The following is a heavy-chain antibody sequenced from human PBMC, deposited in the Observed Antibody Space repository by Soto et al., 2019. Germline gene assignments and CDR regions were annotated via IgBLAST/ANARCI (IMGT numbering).Heavy chain of an antibody. D-gene: IGHD4-4*01. J-gene: IGHJ4*02. Sequence: ASVKVSCKASGYTFTGYYMHWVRQAPGQGLEWMGWINPNSGGTNYAQKFQGRVTMTRDTSISTAYMELGRLRSDDTAVYYCARDLGTHDYSNFDYWGQGTLVTVSS. CDR2: INPNSGGT. V-gene: IGHV1-2*02. CDR1: GYTFTGYY. CDR3: ARDLGTHDYSNFDY.